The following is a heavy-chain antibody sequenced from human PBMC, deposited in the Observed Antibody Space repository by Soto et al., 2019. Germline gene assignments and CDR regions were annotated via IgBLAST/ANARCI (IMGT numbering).Heavy chain of an antibody. V-gene: IGHV3-23*01. Sequence: EVQLLEAGGGLVQPGESLRLSCKGSGFIFSNYAMTWVRQAPGRGLERVAKIAGGGGSTFYADSVKGRFTISRDNSKNTLYLQMSSLRAEDTAVYYCAKAAMYSSPFDSWGQGALDTVSS. D-gene: IGHD2-21*01. CDR2: IAGGGGST. CDR1: GFIFSNYA. J-gene: IGHJ4*02. CDR3: AKAAMYSSPFDS.